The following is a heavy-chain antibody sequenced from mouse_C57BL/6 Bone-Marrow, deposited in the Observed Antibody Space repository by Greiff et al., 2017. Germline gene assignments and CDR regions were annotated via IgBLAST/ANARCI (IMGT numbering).Heavy chain of an antibody. V-gene: IGHV1-50*01. CDR1: GYTFTSYW. CDR2: IDPSDSYT. Sequence: QVQLQQPGAELVKPGASVKLSCKASGYTFTSYWMQWVKQRPGQGLEWIGEIDPSDSYTNYNQKFKGKATLTVDTSSSTAYMQLSSLTAEDSAVYCGARDCDGGRMFAYWGRGTLVTVAA. J-gene: IGHJ3*01. D-gene: IGHD1-1*02. CDR3: ARDCDGGRMFAY.